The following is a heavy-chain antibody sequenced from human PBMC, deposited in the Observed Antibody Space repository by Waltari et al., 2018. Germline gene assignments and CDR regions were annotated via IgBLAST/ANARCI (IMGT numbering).Heavy chain of an antibody. D-gene: IGHD6-25*01. Sequence: EVQLVESGGGLVQPGGSLRLSCAASGFTFSSYSMNWVRQAPGKGLEWVSYISSSRSTIYYADSVKGRFTISRDNAKNSLYLQMNSLRAEDTAVYYCASSGLASHPAWGQGTLVTVSS. J-gene: IGHJ4*02. CDR2: ISSSRSTI. CDR1: GFTFSSYS. V-gene: IGHV3-48*04. CDR3: ASSGLASHPA.